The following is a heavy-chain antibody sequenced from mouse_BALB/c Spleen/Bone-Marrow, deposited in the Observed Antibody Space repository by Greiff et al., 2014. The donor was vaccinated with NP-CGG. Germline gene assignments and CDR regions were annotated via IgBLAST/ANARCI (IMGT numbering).Heavy chain of an antibody. CDR1: GFYINDTY. Sequence: EVQLQQSGAELVKPAASVSLTCTASGFYINDTYMYWVKQQLAEGLEGIGRINPANGNTKYDPKFQGKATITADTSSNTAYLQLSSLTAEDTAVYYCARYYYGSSYFDYWGQGTTLTVSS. CDR2: INPANGNT. V-gene: IGHV14-3*02. CDR3: ARYYYGSSYFDY. D-gene: IGHD1-1*01. J-gene: IGHJ2*01.